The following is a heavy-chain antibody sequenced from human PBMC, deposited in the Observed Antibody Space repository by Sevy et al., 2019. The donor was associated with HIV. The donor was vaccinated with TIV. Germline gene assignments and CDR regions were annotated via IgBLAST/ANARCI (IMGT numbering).Heavy chain of an antibody. D-gene: IGHD5-18*01. Sequence: GSLRLSCAASGFTFSNAWMSWVRQAPGKGLEWVGRIKSKTDGGTTDYAAPVKGRFTISRDDSKNTLYLQMNSLKTEDTAVYYCTTGIQLVDYYYYGMDVWGQGTTVTVSS. V-gene: IGHV3-15*01. CDR2: IKSKTDGGTT. CDR1: GFTFSNAW. CDR3: TTGIQLVDYYYYGMDV. J-gene: IGHJ6*02.